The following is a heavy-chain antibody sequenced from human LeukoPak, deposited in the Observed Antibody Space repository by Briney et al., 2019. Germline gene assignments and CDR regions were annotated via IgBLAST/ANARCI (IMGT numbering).Heavy chain of an antibody. CDR3: ARDVGATPGYFDY. Sequence: SETLSLTCTVSGGSISSYYWSWIRQPPGKGLEWIGYIYNSGSTNYNPFLKSRVTISVDTSKNQFSLKLSSVTAADTAVYYCARDVGATPGYFDYWGQGTLVTVSS. V-gene: IGHV4-59*01. CDR1: GGSISSYY. D-gene: IGHD1-26*01. J-gene: IGHJ4*02. CDR2: IYNSGST.